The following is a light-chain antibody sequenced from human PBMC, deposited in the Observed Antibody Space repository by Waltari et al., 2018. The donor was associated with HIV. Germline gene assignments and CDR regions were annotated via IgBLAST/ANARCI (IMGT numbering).Light chain of an antibody. J-gene: IGKJ4*01. Sequence: IVLTQSPATLSLSPGERATLSCRASPSVRSYLAWYQQKPGQAPRLLIYDASNRATGIPARFSGSGSGTDFTLTISSLEPEDFAVYYCQQRSNWPPGLTFGGGTKVEIK. CDR1: PSVRSY. CDR3: QQRSNWPPGLT. CDR2: DAS. V-gene: IGKV3-11*01.